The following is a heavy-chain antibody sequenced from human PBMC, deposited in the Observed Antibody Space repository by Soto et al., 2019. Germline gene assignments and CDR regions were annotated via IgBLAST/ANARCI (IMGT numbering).Heavy chain of an antibody. CDR1: GFTFSSYG. J-gene: IGHJ3*02. CDR2: ISYDGSNK. D-gene: IGHD5-12*01. V-gene: IGHV3-30*18. Sequence: LRLSCAASGFTFSSYGMHWVRQAPGKGLEWVAVISYDGSNKYYADSVKGRFTISRDNSKNTLYLQMNSLRAEDTAVYYCAKMGGYSGYDDAFDIWGQGTMVTVSS. CDR3: AKMGGYSGYDDAFDI.